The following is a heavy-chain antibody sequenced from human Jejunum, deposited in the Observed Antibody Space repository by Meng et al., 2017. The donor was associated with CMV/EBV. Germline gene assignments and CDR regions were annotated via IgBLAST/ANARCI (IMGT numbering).Heavy chain of an antibody. Sequence: SGFTLSSYAMTWVRQAPGKGLEWVSGITGSGGSTYYADSVKGRFTISRDNSKNTLYLQMNSLRAEDTAVYYCARDGAGDHPPDYWGQGTLVTVSS. V-gene: IGHV3-23*01. D-gene: IGHD2-21*02. CDR1: GFTLSSYA. J-gene: IGHJ4*02. CDR3: ARDGAGDHPPDY. CDR2: ITGSGGST.